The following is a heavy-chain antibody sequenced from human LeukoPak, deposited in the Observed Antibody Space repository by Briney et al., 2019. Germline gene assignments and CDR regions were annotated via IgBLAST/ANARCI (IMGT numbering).Heavy chain of an antibody. CDR3: AASSNYYDFWSGYYLGWFAP. CDR1: GGTFSSYA. CDR2: IIPIFGTA. J-gene: IGHJ5*02. V-gene: IGHV1-69*13. Sequence: GASVKVSCKASGGTFSSYAISWVRQAPGQGLEWMGGIIPIFGTANDAQKFQGRVTITADESTSTAYMELSSLRSEDTAVYYCAASSNYYDFWSGYYLGWFAPWGQGTLVTVSS. D-gene: IGHD3-3*01.